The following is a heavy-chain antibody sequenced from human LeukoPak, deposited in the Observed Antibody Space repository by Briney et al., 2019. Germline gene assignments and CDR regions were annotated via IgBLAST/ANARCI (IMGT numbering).Heavy chain of an antibody. CDR2: TVHRGST. CDR1: GYSVSSGHF. Sequence: SETLSLTCAVSGYSVSSGHFWGWIRQSPWGGLEWIGSTVHRGSTYHNPPLMRRVTISLDSSKNQLSLKLRSVTAADTAIYYCARRGLTLRTWYFDLWGRGTLVTVSS. J-gene: IGHJ2*01. V-gene: IGHV4-38-2*01. D-gene: IGHD3-10*01. CDR3: ARRGLTLRTWYFDL.